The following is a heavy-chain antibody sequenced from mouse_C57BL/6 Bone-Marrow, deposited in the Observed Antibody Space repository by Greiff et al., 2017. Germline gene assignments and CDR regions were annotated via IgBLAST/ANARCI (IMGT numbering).Heavy chain of an antibody. CDR3: ARDDYGSSWYVDY. D-gene: IGHD1-1*01. V-gene: IGHV1-26*01. Sequence: VQLQQSGPELVKPGASVKISCKASGYTFTDYYMNWVKQSHGKSLEWIGDINPNNGGTSYNQKLKGKATLTVDTSSSTAYMELRSLTSEDSAVYYGARDDYGSSWYVDYWGQGTSLTVSS. CDR1: GYTFTDYY. CDR2: INPNNGGT. J-gene: IGHJ2*03.